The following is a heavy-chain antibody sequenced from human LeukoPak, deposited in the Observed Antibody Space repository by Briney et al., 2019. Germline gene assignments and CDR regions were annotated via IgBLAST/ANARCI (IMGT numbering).Heavy chain of an antibody. CDR1: GFTFSSYA. CDR3: AKDPKRIAAAGNIGGFDY. V-gene: IGHV3-23*01. CDR2: ISGSGGST. D-gene: IGHD6-13*01. J-gene: IGHJ4*02. Sequence: PGGSLRLSCAASGFTFSSYAMSWVRQAPGKGLEWVSAISGSGGSTYYADSVKGRFTISRDNSKNTLYLQMNSLRAEDTAVYYCAKDPKRIAAAGNIGGFDYWGQGTLVTVSS.